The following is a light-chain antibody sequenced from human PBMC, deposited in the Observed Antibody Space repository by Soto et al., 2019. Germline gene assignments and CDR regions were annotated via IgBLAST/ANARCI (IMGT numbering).Light chain of an antibody. CDR1: RGVSSK. CDR2: GAS. CDR3: QQYHGWPPA. V-gene: IGKV3-15*01. J-gene: IGKJ4*01. Sequence: EIVMTQSPATLSVSPGERATLSCRASRGVSSKLAWYQQKPGQAPRHVIYGASTRPTDLPARYRGSGSGTGFTLIISCLQSEDFALYYCQQYHGWPPAFGGGTKVEIK.